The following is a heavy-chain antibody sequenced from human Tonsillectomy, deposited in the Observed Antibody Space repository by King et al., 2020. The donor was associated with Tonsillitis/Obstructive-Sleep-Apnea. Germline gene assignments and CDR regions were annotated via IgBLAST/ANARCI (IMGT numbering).Heavy chain of an antibody. J-gene: IGHJ4*02. D-gene: IGHD2-2*01. CDR1: GFTFSTYE. CDR3: APYRLLGY. Sequence: VQLVESGGGLVQPGGSLRLSCVASGFTFSTYEMNWVRQAPGKGLEWLSYISSSGSTIYYADSVKGRFTISRDNAKNSLYLQMNSLRADDTAVYYCAPYRLLGYWGQGPLVTVSS. V-gene: IGHV3-48*03. CDR2: ISSSGSTI.